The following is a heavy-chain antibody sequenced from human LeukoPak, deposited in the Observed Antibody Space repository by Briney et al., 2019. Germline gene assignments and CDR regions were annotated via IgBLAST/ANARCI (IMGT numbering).Heavy chain of an antibody. CDR1: GFTVSAYW. CDR3: ARDGGFYSASGLYQTYFDH. D-gene: IGHD3-10*01. CDR2: LKQDGSEK. V-gene: IGHV3-7*01. Sequence: GGSLGLSCAASGFTVSAYWMSCVRQAPGKGLEWVANLKQDGSEKYYVDSVKGRFTISRDNAKNSLYLQMNSLRGEDTAVYYCARDGGFYSASGLYQTYFDHWGHGILVTVSP. J-gene: IGHJ4*01.